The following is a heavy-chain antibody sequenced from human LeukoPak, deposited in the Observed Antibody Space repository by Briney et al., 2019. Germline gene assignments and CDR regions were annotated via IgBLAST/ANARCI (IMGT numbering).Heavy chain of an antibody. CDR2: ISASGNTI. CDR1: GFTFSIYS. V-gene: IGHV3-48*01. J-gene: IGHJ6*03. CDR3: ARAKSNYYYYMDV. Sequence: PGGSLRLSCAASGFTFSIYSMNWVRQAPGKGLEWVSYISASGNTIDYADSVKGRFTISRDTAKNSLYLQMNSLRAEDTAVYYCARAKSNYYYYMDVWGKGTTVTDSS.